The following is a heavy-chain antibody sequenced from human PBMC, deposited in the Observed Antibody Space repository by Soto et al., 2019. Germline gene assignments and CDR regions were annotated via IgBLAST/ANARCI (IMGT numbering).Heavy chain of an antibody. D-gene: IGHD2-15*01. J-gene: IGHJ4*02. CDR2: ISGSGENT. Sequence: EVQLLESGGALLQPGGSLRLSCAASGFTFSSYAMNWVRQTPGKGLQWVSAISGSGENTYYADSVKGRFTISIDNSKNILYLHTNGLTVEATAMYYCAKEPTAVDPRDLFGGNPPADYWGQGTLVTVSS. V-gene: IGHV3-23*01. CDR1: GFTFSSYA. CDR3: AKEPTAVDPRDLFGGNPPADY.